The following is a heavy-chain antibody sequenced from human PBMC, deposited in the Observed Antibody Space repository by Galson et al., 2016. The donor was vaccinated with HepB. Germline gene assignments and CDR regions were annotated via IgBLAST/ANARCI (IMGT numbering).Heavy chain of an antibody. V-gene: IGHV3-48*02. Sequence: SLRLSCAASGFIFSHYSMNWVRQAPGKGLEWISYIYPTSSPIYYADSVKGRFTISRDPAANVLFLQMDSLKDEDTAVYYCARIYENTLWAFDFWGQGTMVAVSS. D-gene: IGHD3-3*01. CDR3: ARIYENTLWAFDF. J-gene: IGHJ3*01. CDR2: IYPTSSPI. CDR1: GFIFSHYS.